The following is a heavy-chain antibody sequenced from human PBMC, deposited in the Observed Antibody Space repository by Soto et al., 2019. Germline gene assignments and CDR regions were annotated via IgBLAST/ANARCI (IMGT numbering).Heavy chain of an antibody. V-gene: IGHV1-2*02. J-gene: IGHJ6*02. D-gene: IGHD3-22*01. Sequence: QVQLVQSGAEVKKPGASVNVSCKASGYTFTVYYMHWVRQAPGQGLEWMGWINPKSDGTMYPQKFQGRVTMAWDTSISTAYMALTRLRSDDTAVYYCAGGRIVVVGSRAYYGMDVWGQGTTVTVSS. CDR3: AGGRIVVVGSRAYYGMDV. CDR1: GYTFTVYY. CDR2: INPKSDGT.